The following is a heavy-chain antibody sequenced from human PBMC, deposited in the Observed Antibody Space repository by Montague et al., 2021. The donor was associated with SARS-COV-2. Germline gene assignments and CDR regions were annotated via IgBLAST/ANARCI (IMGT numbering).Heavy chain of an antibody. Sequence: SETLSLTCTVSGGSISDYYWSWIRQPPGRGLEWIGYIYYSGSTDYSPSLKSRVTISLDTSKNQFSLKVTSVTAADTAVYYCAGGGDYYNYGLDVWGPGTTVTVSS. V-gene: IGHV4-59*01. J-gene: IGHJ6*02. CDR1: GGSISDYY. CDR2: IYYSGST. D-gene: IGHD2-21*01. CDR3: AGGGDYYNYGLDV.